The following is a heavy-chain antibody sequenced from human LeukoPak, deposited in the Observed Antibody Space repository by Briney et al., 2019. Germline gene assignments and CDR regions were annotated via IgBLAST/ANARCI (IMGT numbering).Heavy chain of an antibody. D-gene: IGHD1-7*01. CDR1: GYTFTGYY. V-gene: IGHV1-2*02. CDR2: INPNSGGT. CDR3: ARAEYNWYYVAFDI. Sequence: ASAKVSSKASGYTFTGYYMHWVRQAPGQGLEWMGWINPNSGGTNYAQKFQGRVTMTRDTSISTAYMELSRLRSDDTAVYYCARAEYNWYYVAFDIWGQGTMVTVSS. J-gene: IGHJ3*02.